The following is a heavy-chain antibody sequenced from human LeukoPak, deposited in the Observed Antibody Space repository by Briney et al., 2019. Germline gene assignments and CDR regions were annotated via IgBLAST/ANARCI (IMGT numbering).Heavy chain of an antibody. J-gene: IGHJ5*02. D-gene: IGHD4-17*01. Sequence: PSDTLSLTCAVYVGSFSVYYWSWLRQPPGKALEWIGHIHTSGNTNYNPSLKSRVTMSVDTSKNQFSLKLSSVTAADTAVYYCARGRGSMTTVTRRRKNWFDPWGQGTLVTVSS. CDR1: VGSFSVYY. CDR3: ARGRGSMTTVTRRRKNWFDP. CDR2: IHTSGNT. V-gene: IGHV4-59*10.